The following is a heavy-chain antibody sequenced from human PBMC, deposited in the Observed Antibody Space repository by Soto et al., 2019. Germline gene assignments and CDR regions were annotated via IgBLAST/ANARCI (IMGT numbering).Heavy chain of an antibody. CDR1: GYTLTELS. V-gene: IGHV1-24*01. J-gene: IGHJ3*02. D-gene: IGHD3-22*01. CDR2: LDPEDGET. Sequence: ASVKVSCKVSGYTLTELSMHWVRQAPGKGLEWMGGLDPEDGETIYAQKFQGRVTMTEDTSTDTAYMELSSLRSEDTAVYYCATCGYYYDSSGYSPTRLDAFDIWGQGTMVTVSS. CDR3: ATCGYYYDSSGYSPTRLDAFDI.